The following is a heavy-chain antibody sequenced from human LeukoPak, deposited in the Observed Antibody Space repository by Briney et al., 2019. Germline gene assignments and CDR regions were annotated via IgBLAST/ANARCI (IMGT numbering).Heavy chain of an antibody. J-gene: IGHJ3*02. CDR2: IYSGGST. CDR3: GRDGNTWAFDI. D-gene: IGHD1-26*01. CDR1: GFTVSSNY. Sequence: GGSLRLSCAASGFTVSSNYMSWVRQAPGKGLEWVSVIYSGGSTYHADSVKGRFTISRDNSKNTLYLQMNSLRAEDTAVYYCGRDGNTWAFDIWGQGTMVTVSS. V-gene: IGHV3-66*02.